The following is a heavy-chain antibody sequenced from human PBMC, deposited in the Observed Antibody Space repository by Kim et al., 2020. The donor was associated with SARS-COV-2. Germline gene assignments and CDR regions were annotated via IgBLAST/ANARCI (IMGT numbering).Heavy chain of an antibody. CDR1: GYVFTSYT. D-gene: IGHD1-26*01. CDR2: IDAGKGNR. CDR3: AREGSRAP. Sequence: ASVKVSCKASGYVFTSYTIHWVRQAPGQRLEWMGWIDAGKGNRKYSQRFYGRVTITRDTSASTTYMELSGLTSEDTAVYYCAREGSRAPWGQGTLVTVSS. J-gene: IGHJ1*01. V-gene: IGHV1-3*01.